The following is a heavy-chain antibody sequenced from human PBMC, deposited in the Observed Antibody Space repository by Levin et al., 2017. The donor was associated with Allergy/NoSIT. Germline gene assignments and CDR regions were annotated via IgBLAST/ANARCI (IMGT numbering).Heavy chain of an antibody. CDR1: GFSLSTSGMC. V-gene: IGHV2-70*01. D-gene: IGHD2-15*01. CDR3: ARIRYCSGGSSSGFDP. J-gene: IGHJ5*02. Sequence: TLSLTCTFSGFSLSTSGMCVSWIRQPPGKALEWLALIDWDDDKYYSTSLKTRLTISKDTSKNQVVLTMTNMDPVDTATYYCARIRYCSGGSSSGFDPWGQGTLVTVSS. CDR2: IDWDDDK.